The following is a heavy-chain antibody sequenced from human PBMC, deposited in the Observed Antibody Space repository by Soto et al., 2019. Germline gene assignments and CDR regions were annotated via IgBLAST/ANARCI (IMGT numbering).Heavy chain of an antibody. J-gene: IGHJ4*02. V-gene: IGHV1-2*04. CDR2: INPNSGGT. CDR3: ARDLKSGYSSSSLDY. CDR1: GYTFTGYY. D-gene: IGHD6-6*01. Sequence: QVQLVQSGAEVKKPGASVKVSCKASGYTFTGYYMHWVRQAPGQGLEWMGWINPNSGGTNYAQKFQGWVTMTRDTSISTAYMELSRLRSDDTAVYYCARDLKSGYSSSSLDYWGQGTLVTVSS.